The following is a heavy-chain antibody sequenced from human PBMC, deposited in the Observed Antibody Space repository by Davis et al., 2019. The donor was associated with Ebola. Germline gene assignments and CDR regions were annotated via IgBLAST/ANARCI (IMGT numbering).Heavy chain of an antibody. D-gene: IGHD6-13*01. J-gene: IGHJ3*02. CDR2: ISAYNGNT. Sequence: AASVKVSCKASGYTFTGYYMHWVRQAPGQGLEWMGWISAYNGNTNYAQKLQGRVTMTTDTSTSTAYMELRSLRSDDTAVYYCASSRGAAAGRNAFDIWGQGTMVTVSS. V-gene: IGHV1-18*04. CDR1: GYTFTGYY. CDR3: ASSRGAAAGRNAFDI.